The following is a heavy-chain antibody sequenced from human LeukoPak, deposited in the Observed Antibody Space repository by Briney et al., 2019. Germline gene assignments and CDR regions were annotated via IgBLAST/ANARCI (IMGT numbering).Heavy chain of an antibody. D-gene: IGHD3-10*01. CDR2: IYSGGST. V-gene: IGHV3-66*01. CDR1: GFTVSSNY. CDR3: ARDSTPGDYYYGMDV. Sequence: GGSLRLSCAASGFTVSSNYMSWVRQAPGKGLEWVSVIYSGGSTYYADSVKGRFTISRDNSKNTLYLQMNSLRAEDTAVYYCARDSTPGDYYYGMDVWGQGTTVTVSS. J-gene: IGHJ6*02.